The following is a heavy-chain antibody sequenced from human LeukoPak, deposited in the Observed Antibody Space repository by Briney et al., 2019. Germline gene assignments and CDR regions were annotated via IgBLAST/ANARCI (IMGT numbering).Heavy chain of an antibody. Sequence: ASVKVSCKASGGTFSSYAISWVRQASGQGLEWMEGIIPIFGTANYAQKFQGRVTITADKSTSTTYMELSSLRSEDTAVYYCARAGCRSTSCYVGEIDYWGQGTLVTVSS. CDR3: ARAGCRSTSCYVGEIDY. D-gene: IGHD2-2*01. CDR2: IIPIFGTA. J-gene: IGHJ4*02. CDR1: GGTFSSYA. V-gene: IGHV1-69*06.